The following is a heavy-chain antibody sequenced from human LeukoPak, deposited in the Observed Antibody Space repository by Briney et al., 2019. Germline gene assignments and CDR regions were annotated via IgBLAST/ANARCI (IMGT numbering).Heavy chain of an antibody. D-gene: IGHD1-26*01. V-gene: IGHV3-74*01. CDR3: ARVGKSGSYYYFDY. CDR1: GFTFSTYW. J-gene: IGHJ4*02. Sequence: GGSLRLSCAASGFTFSTYWMYWVRQAPGKGLVWVSRINTDGRNTGYTDSVKGRFTISRDNAKNTLYLQMTILTAEDTAVYYCARVGKSGSYYYFDYWGQGTLVTVSS. CDR2: INTDGRNT.